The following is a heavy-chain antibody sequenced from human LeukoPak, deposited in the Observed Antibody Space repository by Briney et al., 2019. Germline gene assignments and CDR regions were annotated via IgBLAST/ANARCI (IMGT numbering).Heavy chain of an antibody. CDR3: AKLVGATTY. Sequence: PGGSLRLSCAASGFTFSSYVMSWVRQAPGKGLEWVSVVSGTGDSTYYADSVKGRFTISRDNSKNTLHLQMNSLRAEDTAVYYCAKLVGATTYWGQGTLVTVSS. J-gene: IGHJ4*02. V-gene: IGHV3-23*01. CDR1: GFTFSSYV. CDR2: VSGTGDST. D-gene: IGHD1-26*01.